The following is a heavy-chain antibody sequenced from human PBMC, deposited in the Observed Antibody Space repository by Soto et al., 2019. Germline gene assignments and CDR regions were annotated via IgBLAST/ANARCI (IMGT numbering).Heavy chain of an antibody. Sequence: QVQLVQSGAEVKKPGASVKVSCKASGYTFTSYYMHWVRQAPGQGLEWMGIINPSGGSTSYAQKFQGRVTMTRDTSTSTVYMELSSLRSEDTAVYYCAREQWSEEWLLLSYFAYWGQGTLVTVSS. CDR3: AREQWSEEWLLLSYFAY. CDR1: GYTFTSYY. CDR2: INPSGGST. J-gene: IGHJ4*02. D-gene: IGHD3-3*01. V-gene: IGHV1-46*01.